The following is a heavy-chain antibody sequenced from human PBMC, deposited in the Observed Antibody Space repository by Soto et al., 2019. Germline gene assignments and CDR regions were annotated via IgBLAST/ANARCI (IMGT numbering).Heavy chain of an antibody. CDR1: GFTFSSYG. CDR3: ARGELLWFGELFDY. D-gene: IGHD3-10*01. J-gene: IGHJ4*02. CDR2: IWYDGSNK. Sequence: QVQQVESGGGVVQPGRSLRLSCAASGFTFSSYGMHWVRQAPGKGLEWVAVIWYDGSNKYYADSVKGRFTISRDNSKNTLYLQMNSLRAEDTAVYYCARGELLWFGELFDYWGQGTLVTVSS. V-gene: IGHV3-33*01.